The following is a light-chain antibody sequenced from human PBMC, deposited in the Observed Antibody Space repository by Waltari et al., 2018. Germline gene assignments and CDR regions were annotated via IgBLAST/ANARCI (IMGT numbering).Light chain of an antibody. J-gene: IGLJ1*01. CDR1: KLGENF. Sequence: SFALTQPPSVSVSPGQTASITYSGDKLGENFVSWYQQRPGQSPGLVLYQDTKRPAGIPDRFSGSKSGNTATLTIRGTQVVNEADYFCQAWRQWTTAFFGAGTQLTVL. V-gene: IGLV3-1*01. CDR3: QAWRQWTTAF. CDR2: QDT.